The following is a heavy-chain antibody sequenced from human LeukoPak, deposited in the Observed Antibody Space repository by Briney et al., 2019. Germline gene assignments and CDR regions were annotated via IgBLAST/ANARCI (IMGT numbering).Heavy chain of an antibody. CDR3: ARLSAYYYGSYFYYYMDV. J-gene: IGHJ6*03. CDR2: IKQDESER. D-gene: IGHD3-10*01. CDR1: GFTFSSYW. Sequence: GGSLRLSCAASGFTFSSYWMTWVRQSPGKGPEWVANIKQDESERYTVDSVKGRFTISRDNAKNSVFLHMNSLRAEDTALYYCARLSAYYYGSYFYYYMDVWGKGTTVTVSS. V-gene: IGHV3-7*01.